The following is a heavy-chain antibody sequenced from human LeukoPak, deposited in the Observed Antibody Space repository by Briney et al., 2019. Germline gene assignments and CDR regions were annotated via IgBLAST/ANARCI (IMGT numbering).Heavy chain of an antibody. V-gene: IGHV3-23*01. CDR3: AKNGDRGAYCSGGTCYPYYYYYMDV. Sequence: GGSLRLSCVASGLTFSNYGISWVRQAPGKGLEWVSAISSTGGTTYYADSVKGHFTISRDNSKNTVYLQMNSLSAEDTAVYYCAKNGDRGAYCSGGTCYPYYYYYMDVWGKGPTSTIPS. J-gene: IGHJ6*03. CDR1: GLTFSNYG. CDR2: ISSTGGTT. D-gene: IGHD2-15*01.